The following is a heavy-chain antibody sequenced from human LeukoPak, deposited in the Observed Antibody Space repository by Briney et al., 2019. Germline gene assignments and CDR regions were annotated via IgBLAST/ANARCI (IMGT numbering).Heavy chain of an antibody. CDR1: GYTFTGYY. CDR2: INPNSGGT. CDR3: ARGDAPYSSSSGVDY. D-gene: IGHD6-6*01. Sequence: AASVKVSCKASGYTFTGYYMHWVRQAPGQGLEWMGWINPNSGGTNYAQKFQGRVTMTRDTSISTAYMELSRLRSDDTAVYYCARGDAPYSSSSGVDYWGQGTLVTVSS. V-gene: IGHV1-2*02. J-gene: IGHJ4*02.